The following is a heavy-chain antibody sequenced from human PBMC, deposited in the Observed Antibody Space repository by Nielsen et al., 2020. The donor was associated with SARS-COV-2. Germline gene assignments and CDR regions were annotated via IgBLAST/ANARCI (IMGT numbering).Heavy chain of an antibody. V-gene: IGHV3-23*01. CDR1: GFTFSDYA. CDR3: ARDSWDSLRYFVH. Sequence: GESLKISCAASGFTFSDYAMAWVRQAPGKGLEWVSAIRTSGGTTYYADSVKGRCTISRDNSKNTLYLQMNSLRSEDTAVYYCARDSWDSLRYFVHWGQGAQVTVSS. CDR2: IRTSGGTT. D-gene: IGHD3-22*01. J-gene: IGHJ4*02.